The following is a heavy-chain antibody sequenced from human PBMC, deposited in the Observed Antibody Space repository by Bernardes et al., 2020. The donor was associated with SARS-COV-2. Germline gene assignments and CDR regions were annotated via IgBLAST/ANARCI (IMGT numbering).Heavy chain of an antibody. D-gene: IGHD2-8*02. CDR3: AGLPWSDFYYFGVDV. CDR2: VYNTGST. J-gene: IGHJ6*02. V-gene: IGHV4-59*08. Sequence: SETLSLTCTVSGGSISSYYWSWIRQPPGKGLEWIGYVYNTGSTLYNPSLQSRVDISIDTSNSQFSLKLRSATAADTGVYYCAGLPWSDFYYFGVDVWGQGTTVTVSS. CDR1: GGSISSYY.